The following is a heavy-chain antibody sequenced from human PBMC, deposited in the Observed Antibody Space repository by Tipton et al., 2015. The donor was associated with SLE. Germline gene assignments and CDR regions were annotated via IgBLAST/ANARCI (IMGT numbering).Heavy chain of an antibody. J-gene: IGHJ3*02. D-gene: IGHD4-17*01. V-gene: IGHV4-59*08. CDR1: GGSISSYY. CDR3: ARVWDYGDYEVDYAFDI. Sequence: TLSLTCTVSGGSISSYYWSWIRQPPGKGLEWIGYIYYSGSTNYNPSLKSRVTISVDTSKNQFSLKLSSVTAADTAVYYCARVWDYGDYEVDYAFDIWGQGTMVTVSS. CDR2: IYYSGST.